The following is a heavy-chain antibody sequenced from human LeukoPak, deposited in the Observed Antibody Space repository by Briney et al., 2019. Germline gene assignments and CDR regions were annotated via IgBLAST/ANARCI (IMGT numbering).Heavy chain of an antibody. D-gene: IGHD2-2*01. CDR2: IYYSGST. CDR1: GGSISSSSYY. V-gene: IGHV4-39*01. J-gene: IGHJ4*02. CDR3: ATRTHCSSTSCYPTPFDY. Sequence: SETLSLTCTVSGGSISSSSYYWGWIRQPPGKGLEWIGSIYYSGSTYYNPSLKSRVTISVDTSKNQFSLKLSSVTAADTAVYYCATRTHCSSTSCYPTPFDYWGQGTLVTVSS.